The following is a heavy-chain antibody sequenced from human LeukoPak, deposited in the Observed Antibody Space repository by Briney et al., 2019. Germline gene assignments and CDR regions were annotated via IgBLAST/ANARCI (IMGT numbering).Heavy chain of an antibody. CDR3: ARVSTRAYYYDSSGLGYFDY. V-gene: IGHV1-2*02. D-gene: IGHD3-22*01. CDR2: INPNSGGT. J-gene: IGHJ4*02. Sequence: ASVTVSFKASGYTFTDYYIHWVRQAPGQGLEWMGWINPNSGGTNYAQKFQGTVTMTRDTSFSTAYMELSRLTSDDTAVYYCARVSTRAYYYDSSGLGYFDYWGQGTLVTVSS. CDR1: GYTFTDYY.